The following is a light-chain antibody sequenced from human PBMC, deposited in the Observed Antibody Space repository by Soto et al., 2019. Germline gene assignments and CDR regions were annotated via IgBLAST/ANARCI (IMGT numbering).Light chain of an antibody. CDR1: QSISSSY. CDR3: QQYGSSSWT. CDR2: GAS. V-gene: IGKV3-20*01. Sequence: EIVLTQSPGTLSLSPGKRATLSCRASQSISSSYLAWCQQRPGQAPRLLIYGASSRATGIPDRFSGSGSGTEFTLTISRLEPEDFAVYYCQQYGSSSWTFGQGTKVDIK. J-gene: IGKJ1*01.